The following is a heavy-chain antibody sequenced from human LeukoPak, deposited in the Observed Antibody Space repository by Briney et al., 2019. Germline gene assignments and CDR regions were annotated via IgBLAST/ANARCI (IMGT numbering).Heavy chain of an antibody. V-gene: IGHV4-61*02. CDR2: IYTSGS. Sequence: SETLSLTCTVSGGSISRGSYYWSWIRQPAGKGLEWIGRIYTSGSTTTNYNPSLKSRVTISVDTSKNPFSLRLSSVTAADTAVYYCARDGAYSSGWDLSYYWGQGTLVTVSS. D-gene: IGHD6-19*01. J-gene: IGHJ4*02. CDR1: GGSISRGSYY. CDR3: ARDGAYSSGWDLSYY.